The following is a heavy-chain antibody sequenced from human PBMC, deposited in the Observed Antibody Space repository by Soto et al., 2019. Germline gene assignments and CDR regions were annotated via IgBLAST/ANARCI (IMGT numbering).Heavy chain of an antibody. D-gene: IGHD2-8*01. CDR1: GFNFPAYA. CDR3: AKDLIAYNGVWEPFDM. V-gene: IGHV3-23*01. CDR2: LVGSGADI. Sequence: EVQLLESGGGLVQPGGSLRLSCAASGFNFPAYAMNWVRQAPGKGLQWVSGLVGSGADINYADSVRGRFTVSRDNSRNTLYLQMNSLRDEDTAVYYCAKDLIAYNGVWEPFDMWGRGTKVTVSS. J-gene: IGHJ3*02.